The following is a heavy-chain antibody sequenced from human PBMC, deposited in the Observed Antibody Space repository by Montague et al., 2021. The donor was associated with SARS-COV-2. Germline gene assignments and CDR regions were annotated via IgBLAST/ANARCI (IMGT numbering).Heavy chain of an antibody. V-gene: IGHV4-39*01. Sequence: SETLSLTCTVSGDSVSSSDHYWGWIRQPPGKGLEWLGIVYYSRYTYYNPSFKGRVTISIDASKNQFSLKLNSLTATDTAIYHCARRRLREDYFDFWGQGTLLTVSS. D-gene: IGHD4-17*01. J-gene: IGHJ4*02. CDR3: ARRRLREDYFDF. CDR1: GDSVSSSDHY. CDR2: VYYSRYT.